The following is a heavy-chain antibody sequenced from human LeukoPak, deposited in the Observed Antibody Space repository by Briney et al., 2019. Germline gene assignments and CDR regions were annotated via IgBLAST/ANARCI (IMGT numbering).Heavy chain of an antibody. CDR3: ARDLDSGSYYGY. D-gene: IGHD1-26*01. J-gene: IGHJ4*02. CDR1: GFTFSRYA. V-gene: IGHV3-23*01. Sequence: GVSLRLSCAASGFTFSRYAMSWVRQAPGKGLEWVSTISGSAGSTYYADSVKGRFTISRDNSKNTLYLQMNSLRAEDTAVYYCARDLDSGSYYGYWGQGTLVTVSS. CDR2: ISGSAGST.